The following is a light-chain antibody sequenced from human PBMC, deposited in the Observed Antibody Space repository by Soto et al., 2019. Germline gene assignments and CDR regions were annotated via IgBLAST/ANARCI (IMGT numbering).Light chain of an antibody. CDR3: QQCGSSPET. J-gene: IGKJ1*01. CDR2: GAS. Sequence: DIVLTQSPGTLSLSPGQRATLSCRASQSISSSFLACYQQKPGQAPRLLIYGASSRATGIPDRFSGSGSGTDFTLTISRLEPEDFAVYYCQQCGSSPETFGQGTKVDI. V-gene: IGKV3-20*01. CDR1: QSISSSF.